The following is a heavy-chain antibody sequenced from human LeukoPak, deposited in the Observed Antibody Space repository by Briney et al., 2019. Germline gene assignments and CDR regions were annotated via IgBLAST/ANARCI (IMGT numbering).Heavy chain of an antibody. Sequence: PGGSLRLSCAASGFIFSSYNMNWVRHAPGKGLEWVSSINPNGDYIYYADSVKGRFTISRDNTKNSLYLQMNSLKAEDTAVYYCARGIGYFDWLLFSWGQGTLLTVSS. V-gene: IGHV3-21*06. CDR2: INPNGDYI. CDR1: GFIFSSYN. J-gene: IGHJ5*02. CDR3: ARGIGYFDWLLFS. D-gene: IGHD3-9*01.